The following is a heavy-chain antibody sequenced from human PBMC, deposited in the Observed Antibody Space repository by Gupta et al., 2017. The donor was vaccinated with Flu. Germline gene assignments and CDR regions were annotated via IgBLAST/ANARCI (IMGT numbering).Heavy chain of an antibody. Sequence: GFTLSGYWIHWVRQAPGKGLVWVSRIKPDGTATTYADSVKGRFTISRDIAKNTLYLQMNSLKVEDTAEYFCSRDMTGPNDSWGQGTLVTVS. D-gene: IGHD1-1*01. CDR2: IKPDGTAT. CDR3: SRDMTGPNDS. V-gene: IGHV3-74*01. CDR1: GFTLSGYW. J-gene: IGHJ4*02.